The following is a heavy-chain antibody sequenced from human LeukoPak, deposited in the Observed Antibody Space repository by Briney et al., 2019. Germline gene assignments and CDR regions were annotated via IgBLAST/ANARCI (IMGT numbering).Heavy chain of an antibody. CDR3: ARDRENNYDFWSGPSYGMDV. D-gene: IGHD3-3*01. Sequence: PGGSLRLSCAASGFTFSIYTMNWVRQAPGMGLEWVSSISTSSSYIYYADSVKGRFTISRDNAKNSLYLQMNSLRAEDTAVYYCARDRENNYDFWSGPSYGMDVWGQGTTVTVSS. V-gene: IGHV3-21*01. J-gene: IGHJ6*02. CDR2: ISTSSSYI. CDR1: GFTFSIYT.